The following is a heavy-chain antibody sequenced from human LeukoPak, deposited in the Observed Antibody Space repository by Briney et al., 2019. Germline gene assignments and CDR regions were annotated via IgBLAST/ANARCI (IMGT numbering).Heavy chain of an antibody. CDR1: GGSFSGYS. CDR3: ERDLRGYSPFDY. D-gene: IGHD5-18*01. V-gene: IGHV4-34*01. J-gene: IGHJ4*02. Sequence: ASETLSLTCAVYGGSFSGYSWSWIRQPPGKGLEWIGEITHSGSANYNPSLKSRVTMSLDTSKNQFSLNLRSVTAADTAVYYCERDLRGYSPFDYWGQGTLVTVSS. CDR2: ITHSGSA.